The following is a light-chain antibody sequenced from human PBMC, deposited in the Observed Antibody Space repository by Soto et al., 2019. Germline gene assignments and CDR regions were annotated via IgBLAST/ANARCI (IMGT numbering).Light chain of an antibody. CDR1: SSDVGGYNS. CDR2: EVS. V-gene: IGLV2-14*01. J-gene: IGLJ1*01. Sequence: QSALTQPASVSGSPGQSITISCTGTSSDVGGYNSVSWSQQHPGKAPKLMIYEVSNRPSGGSNRFSGSKSGNTASLTISGLQAEDEADYYCSSDTTSSTLLYVFGTGTKLTVL. CDR3: SSDTTSSTLLYV.